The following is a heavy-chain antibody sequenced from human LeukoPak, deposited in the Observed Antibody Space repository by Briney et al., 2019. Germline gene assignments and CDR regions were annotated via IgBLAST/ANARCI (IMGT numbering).Heavy chain of an antibody. CDR2: IYYSGST. CDR1: GGSISSYY. CDR3: ATYTVTTESVEY. V-gene: IGHV4-39*01. D-gene: IGHD4-17*01. J-gene: IGHJ4*02. Sequence: SETLSLTCTVSGGSISSYYWGWIRQPPGKGLEWIGSIYYSGSTYYNPSLKSRVTISVDTSKNQFSLKLSSVTAADTAVYYCATYTVTTESVEYWGQGTLVTVSS.